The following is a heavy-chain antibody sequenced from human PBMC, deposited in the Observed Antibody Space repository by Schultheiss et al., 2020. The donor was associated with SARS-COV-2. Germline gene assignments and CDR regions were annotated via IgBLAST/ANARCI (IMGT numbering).Heavy chain of an antibody. CDR3: ARFPPGFWSGLGMDV. CDR1: GYTFTGYY. D-gene: IGHD3-3*01. CDR2: INPNSGGT. J-gene: IGHJ6*02. V-gene: IGHV1-2*02. Sequence: ASVKVSCKASGYTFTGYYMHWVRQAPGQGLEWMGWINPNSGGTNYAQKFQGRVTMTRDTSTSTVYMELSSLRSEDTAVYYCARFPPGFWSGLGMDVWGQGTTVTVSS.